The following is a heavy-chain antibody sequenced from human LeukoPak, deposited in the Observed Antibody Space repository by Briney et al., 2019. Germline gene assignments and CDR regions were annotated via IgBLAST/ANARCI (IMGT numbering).Heavy chain of an antibody. CDR2: IRYDGSNK. CDR3: AKGIDDCSSTSCYTNPYDY. Sequence: PGGSLRLSCAASGFTFSSYGMHWVRQAPGKGLEWVAFIRYDGSNKYYADSVKGRFTISRDNSKNTLYLQMNSLRAEDTAVYYCAKGIDDCSSTSCYTNPYDYWGQGTLVTVSS. CDR1: GFTFSSYG. V-gene: IGHV3-30*02. D-gene: IGHD2-2*02. J-gene: IGHJ4*02.